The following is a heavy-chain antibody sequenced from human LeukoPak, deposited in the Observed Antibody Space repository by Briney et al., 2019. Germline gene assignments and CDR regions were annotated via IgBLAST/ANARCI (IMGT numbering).Heavy chain of an antibody. Sequence: SETLSLTCAVYGGSFSGYYWSWIRQPPGKGLEWIGEINHSGSTNYNPSLKSRVTISVDTSKNQFSLKLSSVTAADTAVYYCARVGNSYGFAWYFDLWGRGTLVTVSS. V-gene: IGHV4-34*01. D-gene: IGHD5-18*01. CDR3: ARVGNSYGFAWYFDL. J-gene: IGHJ2*01. CDR2: INHSGST. CDR1: GGSFSGYY.